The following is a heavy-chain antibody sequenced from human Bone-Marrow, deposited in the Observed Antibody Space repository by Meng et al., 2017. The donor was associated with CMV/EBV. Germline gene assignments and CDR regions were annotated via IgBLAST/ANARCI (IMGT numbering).Heavy chain of an antibody. CDR1: GYTFTGYY. Sequence: ASVKVSCKASGYTFTGYYMHWVRQAPGQGLEWMGWISAYNGNTNYAQKLQGRVTMTTDTSTSTAYMELRSLRSDDTAVYYCARDRGYDYYYGMDVWGQGTTVTVSS. J-gene: IGHJ6*02. D-gene: IGHD3-10*01. CDR3: ARDRGYDYYYGMDV. V-gene: IGHV1-18*04. CDR2: ISAYNGNT.